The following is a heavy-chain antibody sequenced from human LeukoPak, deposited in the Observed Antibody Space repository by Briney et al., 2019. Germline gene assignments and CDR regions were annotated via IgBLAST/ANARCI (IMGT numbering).Heavy chain of an antibody. CDR2: INPSDGST. V-gene: IGHV1-46*01. Sequence: ASVKVSCKATGYSFTTCYIHWMRQAPGRGLEWMGIINPSDGSTSSAQKLQGRVTMTSDTSTSTVYMELSSLTYDDTAVYYCARDVVVEVGMLPTDSWFDPWGRGTLVAVSS. J-gene: IGHJ5*02. CDR1: GYSFTTCY. D-gene: IGHD2-15*01. CDR3: ARDVVVEVGMLPTDSWFDP.